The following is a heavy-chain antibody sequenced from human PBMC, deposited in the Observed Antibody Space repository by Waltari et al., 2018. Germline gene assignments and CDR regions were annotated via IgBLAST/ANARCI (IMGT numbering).Heavy chain of an antibody. J-gene: IGHJ5*02. V-gene: IGHV3-30-3*01. Sequence: QVQLVESGGGVVQPGRSLRLSCAASGFTFSSYAMHWVRQAPGKGREWGAFISYDGSNKYYEDAVKGRFTISRDNSKNTLYLQMNSLRAEDTAVYYCARAQLRGGFDPWGQGTLVTVSS. D-gene: IGHD1-1*01. CDR3: ARAQLRGGFDP. CDR2: ISYDGSNK. CDR1: GFTFSSYA.